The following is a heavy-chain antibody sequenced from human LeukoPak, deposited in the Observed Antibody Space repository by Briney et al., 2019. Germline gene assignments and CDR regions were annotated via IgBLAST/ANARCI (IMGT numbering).Heavy chain of an antibody. V-gene: IGHV4-30-4*01. D-gene: IGHD3-16*02. J-gene: IGHJ4*02. CDR2: INHSGST. CDR1: GGSISSGDYY. Sequence: PSQTLSLTCTVSGGSISSGDYYWSWIRQPPGKGLEWIGEINHSGSTNYNPSLKSRVTISVDTSKNQFSLKLSSVTAADTAVYYCARGPAYYDYVWGSYRYNSFDYWGQGTLVTVSS. CDR3: ARGPAYYDYVWGSYRYNSFDY.